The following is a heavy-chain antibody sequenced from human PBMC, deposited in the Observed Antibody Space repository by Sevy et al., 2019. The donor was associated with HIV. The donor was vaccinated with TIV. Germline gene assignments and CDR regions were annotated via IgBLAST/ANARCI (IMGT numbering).Heavy chain of an antibody. D-gene: IGHD6-19*01. V-gene: IGHV3-33*01. J-gene: IGHJ5*02. CDR3: ARDVRYSSDWYWFDP. CDR2: IWYDGSNK. Sequence: GGSLRLSCAASGFTFSSYGMHWVRQAPGKGLEWVAVIWYDGSNKYYADSVKGRFTISRDNSKNTLYLQMNSLRAEDTAVYYCARDVRYSSDWYWFDPWGQGTLVTVSS. CDR1: GFTFSSYG.